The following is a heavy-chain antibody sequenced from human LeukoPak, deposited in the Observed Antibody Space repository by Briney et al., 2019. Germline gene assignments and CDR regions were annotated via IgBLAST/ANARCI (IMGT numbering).Heavy chain of an antibody. V-gene: IGHV4-34*01. CDR2: INHSGST. D-gene: IGHD3-3*01. Sequence: SETLSLTCAVCGGSFSGYYWSWIRQPPGKGLEWIGEINHSGSTNYNPSLKSRVTISVDTSKNQFSLKLSFVTAADTAVYYCARNDFWSGYTFDYWGQGTLVTVSS. J-gene: IGHJ4*02. CDR1: GGSFSGYY. CDR3: ARNDFWSGYTFDY.